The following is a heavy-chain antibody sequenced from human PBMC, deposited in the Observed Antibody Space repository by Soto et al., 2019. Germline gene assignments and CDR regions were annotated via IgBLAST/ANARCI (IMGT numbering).Heavy chain of an antibody. D-gene: IGHD4-17*01. CDR2: ISSSSIYI. J-gene: IGHJ6*02. CDR1: VFTFSSYS. Sequence: SLRLSCAASVFTFSSYSINLVREGPWKGLEWVSSISSSSIYIYYAYSVKGRFTISRDNAKNSLYLQMNSLRAEDTAVYYCARDTEVTTFYYYYYGMDVWGQGTTVTVSS. CDR3: ARDTEVTTFYYYYYGMDV. V-gene: IGHV3-21*01.